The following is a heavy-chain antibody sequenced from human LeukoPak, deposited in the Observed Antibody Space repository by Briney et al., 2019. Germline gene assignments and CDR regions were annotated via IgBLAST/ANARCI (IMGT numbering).Heavy chain of an antibody. Sequence: NKYYADSVKGRFTISRDNSKNTLYLQMNSLRAEDTAVYYCAKDRGDYGYFDYWGQGTLVSVSS. V-gene: IGHV3-30*07. J-gene: IGHJ4*02. CDR3: AKDRGDYGYFDY. CDR2: NK. D-gene: IGHD4/OR15-4a*01.